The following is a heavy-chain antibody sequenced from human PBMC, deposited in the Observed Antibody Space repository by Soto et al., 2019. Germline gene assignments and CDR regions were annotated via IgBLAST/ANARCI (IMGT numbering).Heavy chain of an antibody. CDR1: GGSISSGDYY. V-gene: IGHV4-30-4*01. CDR3: ASYFCGGDCYQPLDYYYGMDV. CDR2: IYYSGST. J-gene: IGHJ6*02. Sequence: SETLSLTCTVSGGSISSGDYYWSWIRQPPGKGLEWIGYIYYSGSTYYNPSLKSRVTISVDTSKNQFSLKLSSVTAADTAVYYCASYFCGGDCYQPLDYYYGMDVWGQGTTVTAP. D-gene: IGHD2-21*02.